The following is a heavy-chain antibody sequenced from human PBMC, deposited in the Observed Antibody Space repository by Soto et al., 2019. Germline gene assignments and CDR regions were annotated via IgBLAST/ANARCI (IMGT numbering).Heavy chain of an antibody. Sequence: QVQLQESGPGLVKPSETLSLTCTVSGGSVSSGSYYWSWIRQPPGKGLEWIGYIYYSGSTNYNPSLKSRVTISVDTSKNQFSLKLSSVTAADTAVYYCARFMVRGVNWFDPWGQGTLVTVSS. V-gene: IGHV4-61*01. CDR1: GGSVSSGSYY. J-gene: IGHJ5*02. CDR2: IYYSGST. CDR3: ARFMVRGVNWFDP. D-gene: IGHD3-10*01.